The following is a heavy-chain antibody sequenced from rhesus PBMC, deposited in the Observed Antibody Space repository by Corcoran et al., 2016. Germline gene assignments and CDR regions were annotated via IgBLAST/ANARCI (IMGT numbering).Heavy chain of an antibody. CDR3: TREAVAGLSFDY. Sequence: QVQLVQSGAEIRQPGASVRLSCKTSGYTLTNYYMTWGGQVPGQGLEWIGLITPYSGNKVYAQNFQGRVTITTDTATSTGYLELSSLKSEDTAVYYCTREAVAGLSFDYWGQGVLVTVSS. D-gene: IGHD6-37*01. J-gene: IGHJ4*01. CDR1: GYTLTNYY. CDR2: ITPYSGNK. V-gene: IGHV1-180*01.